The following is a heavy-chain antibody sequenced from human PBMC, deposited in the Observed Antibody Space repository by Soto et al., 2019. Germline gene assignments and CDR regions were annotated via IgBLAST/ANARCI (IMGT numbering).Heavy chain of an antibody. CDR3: ARVKAHILSGGWYGGDDI. Sequence: EVQLLESGGGLVQPGGSLRLSCAASGFTFSTYAMSWVRQAPGKGLEWVATMRGSGGNTHYADSVKGRFTTSRDNSENTVYLQTNSLRAEDTAVYYCARVKAHILSGGWYGGDDIWGHGTMVTVSS. J-gene: IGHJ3*02. CDR1: GFTFSTYA. D-gene: IGHD6-19*01. CDR2: MRGSGGNT. V-gene: IGHV3-23*01.